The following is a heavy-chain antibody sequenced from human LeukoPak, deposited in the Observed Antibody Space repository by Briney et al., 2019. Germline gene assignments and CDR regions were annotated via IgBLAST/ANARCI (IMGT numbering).Heavy chain of an antibody. Sequence: SETLSLTCTVSGGSISSYYWSWIRQPPGKGLEWIGYIYYSGSTNYNPSLKSRVTISVDTSKNQFSLKLSSVTAADTAVYYCARVVIIPRGYYYDSSGYSDYWGQGTLVTVSS. D-gene: IGHD3-22*01. CDR3: ARVVIIPRGYYYDSSGYSDY. V-gene: IGHV4-59*01. CDR1: GGSISSYY. CDR2: IYYSGST. J-gene: IGHJ4*02.